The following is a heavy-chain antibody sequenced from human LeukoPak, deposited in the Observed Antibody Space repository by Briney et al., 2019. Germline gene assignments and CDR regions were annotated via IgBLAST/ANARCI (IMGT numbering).Heavy chain of an antibody. CDR3: ARSTAYYDFWSAFYD. V-gene: IGHV3-30*02. CDR1: GFSFSSYG. J-gene: IGHJ4*02. Sequence: PGWSLRLSCVASGFSFSSYGRHWVRRAPGKGLEWMTFIRFDGSEKYYADSVKGRFTIARDNAKNSLYLQMNSLRAEDTALYYCARSTAYYDFWSAFYDWGQGTLVTVSS. D-gene: IGHD3-3*01. CDR2: IRFDGSEK.